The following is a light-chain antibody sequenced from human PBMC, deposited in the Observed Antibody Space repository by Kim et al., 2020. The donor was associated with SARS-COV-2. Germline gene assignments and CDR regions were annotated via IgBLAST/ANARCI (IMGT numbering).Light chain of an antibody. CDR3: QQRSNWPRLT. CDR1: QSVSSY. Sequence: STGESATLSCRASQSVSSYLAWYQQRPGQAPRLLIFDASNRATGIPARFSGSGSGTDFTLTISSLEPEDSAVYYCQQRSNWPRLTFGGGTKVDIK. J-gene: IGKJ4*01. V-gene: IGKV3-11*01. CDR2: DAS.